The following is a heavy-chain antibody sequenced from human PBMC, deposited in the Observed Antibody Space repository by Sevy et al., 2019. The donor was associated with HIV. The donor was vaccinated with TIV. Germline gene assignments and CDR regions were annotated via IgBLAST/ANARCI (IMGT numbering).Heavy chain of an antibody. Sequence: SQTLSLTCAISGDSVSSNSVAWNWIRQSPSRGLEWLGRTYYRSKWYNDYAVSVKSRITINPDTSKNQFSLQLNSVTPEDTAVYYCARGQGYCTGGVCYTLRFDYWGQGTLVTVSS. CDR3: ARGQGYCTGGVCYTLRFDY. CDR1: GDSVSSNSVA. J-gene: IGHJ4*02. CDR2: TYYRSKWYN. V-gene: IGHV6-1*01. D-gene: IGHD2-8*02.